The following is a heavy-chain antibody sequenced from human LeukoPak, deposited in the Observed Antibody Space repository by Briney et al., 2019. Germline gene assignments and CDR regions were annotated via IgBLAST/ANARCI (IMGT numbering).Heavy chain of an antibody. V-gene: IGHV4-39*01. CDR3: ARQISDYYYYYIDV. J-gene: IGHJ6*03. CDR1: NDSINSSHYY. Sequence: SETLSLTCTVSNDSINSSHYYWGWIRQPPGKGLEWIGTIYYSGTTYYNPSLESRVTMSEDTSKNQFSLTLRSVTATDTAVYYCARQISDYYYYYIDVWGKGTTVTVSS. CDR2: IYYSGTT. D-gene: IGHD3-3*01.